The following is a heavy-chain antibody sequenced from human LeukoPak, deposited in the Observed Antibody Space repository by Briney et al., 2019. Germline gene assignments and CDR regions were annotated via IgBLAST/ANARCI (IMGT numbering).Heavy chain of an antibody. V-gene: IGHV3-23*01. CDR2: ISGSGGIT. J-gene: IGHJ5*02. Sequence: GGSLRLSCAASGFTFTSYAMSWVRQAPGKGLEWVSAISGSGGITYNADSVKGRFTISRDNSKNTLYLQMNSLRAEDTAVYYCAKRSGYDYYWFDPWGQGTLVTVSS. CDR1: GFTFTSYA. CDR3: AKRSGYDYYWFDP. D-gene: IGHD5-12*01.